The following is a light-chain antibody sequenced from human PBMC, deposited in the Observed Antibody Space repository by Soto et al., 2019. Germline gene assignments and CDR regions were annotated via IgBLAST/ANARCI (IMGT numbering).Light chain of an antibody. CDR1: QRVSNNY. Sequence: EIVLTQSPGTLSLSPGERATLSCTASQRVSNNYVAWYQQIPGQAPRLLIKGASTGVIGIPDRFSGSGSGTDFTLTITRLEPEDFAVYYCQQYGTSPWTFGQGTKVELK. CDR3: QQYGTSPWT. CDR2: GAS. V-gene: IGKV3-20*01. J-gene: IGKJ1*01.